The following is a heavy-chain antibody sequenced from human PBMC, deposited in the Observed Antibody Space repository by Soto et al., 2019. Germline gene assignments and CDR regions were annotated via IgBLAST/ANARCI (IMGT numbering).Heavy chain of an antibody. D-gene: IGHD6-13*01. J-gene: IGHJ4*02. Sequence: EVQLLESGGGLVQPGGSLRLSCAASGFTFTSYAMTWVRQAPGKGLEWVSAISGSGCSTYYAGSVKGRFTISRDNSKNTLYLQMNSLRAEDTAVYYCAQKGPGYTSSWYSYWGQGTLVTVSS. V-gene: IGHV3-23*01. CDR1: GFTFTSYA. CDR2: ISGSGCST. CDR3: AQKGPGYTSSWYSY.